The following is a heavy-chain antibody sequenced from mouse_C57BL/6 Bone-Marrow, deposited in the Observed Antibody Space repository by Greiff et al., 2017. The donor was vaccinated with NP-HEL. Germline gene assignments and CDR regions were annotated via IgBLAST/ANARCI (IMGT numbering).Heavy chain of an antibody. CDR1: GYTFTDYY. J-gene: IGHJ1*03. V-gene: IGHV1-76*01. Sequence: VQLQQSGAELVRPGASVKLSCKASGYTFTDYYINWVKQRPGQGLEWIARIYPGSGNTYYNEKVKGKATLTAEKSSSTAYMQLSSLTSDDSAVYFCAREGYFDVWGTGTTVTVSS. CDR3: AREGYFDV. CDR2: IYPGSGNT.